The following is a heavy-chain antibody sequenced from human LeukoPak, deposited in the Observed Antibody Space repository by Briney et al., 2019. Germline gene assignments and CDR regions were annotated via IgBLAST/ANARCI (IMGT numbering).Heavy chain of an antibody. D-gene: IGHD6-13*01. CDR1: GFTFSSYG. CDR2: ISGSGGST. J-gene: IGHJ4*02. Sequence: GGSLRLSCAASGFTFSSYGMSWVRQAPGKGLEWVSAISGSGGSTYYADSVKGRFTISRDNSKNTLYLQMDSLRAEDTAVYYCARGLVDSSSPRIDYWGQGTLVTVSS. V-gene: IGHV3-23*01. CDR3: ARGLVDSSSPRIDY.